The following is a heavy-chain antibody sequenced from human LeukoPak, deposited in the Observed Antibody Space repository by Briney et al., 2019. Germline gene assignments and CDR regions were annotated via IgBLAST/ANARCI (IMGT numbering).Heavy chain of an antibody. J-gene: IGHJ4*02. CDR2: INHSGST. V-gene: IGHV4-34*01. CDR1: GGSFSGYY. D-gene: IGHD3-22*01. CDR3: ARREVVFDY. Sequence: SETLSLTCAVYGGSFSGYYWSWIRQPPGKGLEWIGEINHSGSTNYNPSLKSRVTISVDTSKNQFSLKLGSVTAADTAVYYCARREVVFDYWGQGTLVTVSS.